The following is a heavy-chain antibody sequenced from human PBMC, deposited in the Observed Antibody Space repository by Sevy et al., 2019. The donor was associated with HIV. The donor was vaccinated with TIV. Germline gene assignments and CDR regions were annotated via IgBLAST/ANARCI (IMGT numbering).Heavy chain of an antibody. Sequence: ASVKVSCKASGYTFTNYAISWVRQAPGQGLEWMGWISGFNGDTKNAEKFQGRFTMTTDTSTKTAYMDLRSLRSDDTAVYYCVRGTTFYDFWTGRDYWGQRTLVTVSS. CDR3: VRGTTFYDFWTGRDY. D-gene: IGHD3-3*01. CDR1: GYTFTNYA. J-gene: IGHJ4*02. V-gene: IGHV1-18*01. CDR2: ISGFNGDT.